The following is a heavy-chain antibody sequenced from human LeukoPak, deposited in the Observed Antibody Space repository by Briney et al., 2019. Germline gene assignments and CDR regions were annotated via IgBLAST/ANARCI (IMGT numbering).Heavy chain of an antibody. D-gene: IGHD1-1*01. CDR3: ARSRYNWNGV. CDR2: ISSSSSTI. Sequence: PGGSLRLSCAASGFTFSSYSMNWVRQAPGKGLEWVSYISSSSSTIYYADSVKGRFTISGDNAKNSLYLQMNSLRAEDTAVYYCARSRYNWNGVWGQGTLVTVSS. V-gene: IGHV3-48*01. J-gene: IGHJ4*02. CDR1: GFTFSSYS.